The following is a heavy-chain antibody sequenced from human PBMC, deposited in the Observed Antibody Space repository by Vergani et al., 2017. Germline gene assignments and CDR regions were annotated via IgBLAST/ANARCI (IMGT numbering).Heavy chain of an antibody. Sequence: LQLVESGGGLVQPGGSLRLSCATSGFTLSNYDMQWIRQGPGKGLEFVAFIQFDGSNQYYADPVKGRFTLSRDFSKNTLYLQMNSLRTDDTATYYCAKHFSGWGIDYWGQGTQVIVSS. J-gene: IGHJ4*02. V-gene: IGHV3-30*02. CDR1: GFTLSNYD. CDR3: AKHFSGWGIDY. CDR2: IQFDGSNQ. D-gene: IGHD6-19*01.